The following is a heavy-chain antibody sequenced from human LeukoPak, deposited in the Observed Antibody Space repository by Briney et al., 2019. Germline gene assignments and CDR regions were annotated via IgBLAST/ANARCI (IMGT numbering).Heavy chain of an antibody. CDR3: ARIDYDSSGHQAYFDY. Sequence: GGSLRLSCAASGFTFSSYAMYWVRQAPGKGLEWVALISKDGSDEDHADSVKGRFTISRDNSKDTLYLQMISLRIEDTAVYYCARIDYDSSGHQAYFDYWGQGTLVTVSS. CDR1: GFTFSSYA. D-gene: IGHD3-22*01. CDR2: ISKDGSDE. V-gene: IGHV3-30*01. J-gene: IGHJ4*02.